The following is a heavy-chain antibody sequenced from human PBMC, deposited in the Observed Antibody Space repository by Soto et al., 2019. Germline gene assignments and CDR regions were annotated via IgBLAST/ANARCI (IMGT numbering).Heavy chain of an antibody. J-gene: IGHJ4*02. Sequence: QVQLVQSGAEVKKPGASVKVSCKASGYTFTSYDIHWVRQATGQGLEWMGWMNPNSGNTGYAQKFQGRVTMTRNTSISTAYMELSSLRSEDTAVYYCARGSGHILTGYYYFDYWGQGTLVTVSS. D-gene: IGHD3-9*01. V-gene: IGHV1-8*01. CDR1: GYTFTSYD. CDR2: MNPNSGNT. CDR3: ARGSGHILTGYYYFDY.